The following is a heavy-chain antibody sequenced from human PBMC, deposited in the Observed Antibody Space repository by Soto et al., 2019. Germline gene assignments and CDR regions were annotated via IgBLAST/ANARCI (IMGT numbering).Heavy chain of an antibody. J-gene: IGHJ6*02. CDR2: VYHTGNA. Sequence: SETLSRTWTVSGGSITTAVYSWIWIRQPPGKALEWIGYVYHTGNAYPKPSLKSRVTISLDRSKNQFSLKMTSVTAADTALYYCASRPFYYYGLDVWGQGTTVTVSS. CDR1: GGSITTAVYS. V-gene: IGHV4-30-2*01. CDR3: ASRPFYYYGLDV.